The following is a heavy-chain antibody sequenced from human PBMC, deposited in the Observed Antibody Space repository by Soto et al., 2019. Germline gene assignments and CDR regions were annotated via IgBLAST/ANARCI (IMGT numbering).Heavy chain of an antibody. Sequence: EVQLVESGGGLVQPGESLRLSCAASGFTFSYYWMHWVRQAPGKGLVWVSRIHSDGSSTTYADSVKGRFTISRDNARNTVYMQMNSLRVEDTGVYYCARGDLGAFDIWGQGTVVTVSS. CDR3: ARGDLGAFDI. J-gene: IGHJ3*02. CDR2: IHSDGSST. V-gene: IGHV3-74*01. D-gene: IGHD3-16*01. CDR1: GFTFSYYW.